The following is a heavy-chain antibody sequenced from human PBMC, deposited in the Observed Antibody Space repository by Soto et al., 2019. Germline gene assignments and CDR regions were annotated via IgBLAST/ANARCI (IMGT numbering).Heavy chain of an antibody. J-gene: IGHJ6*03. CDR1: GDSVSSNSAA. Sequence: TLSLTCAISGDSVSSNSAAWNWIRQSPSRGLGWLGRTYYRSKWYNDYAVSVKSRITINPDTSKNQFSLQLNSVTPEDTAVYYCARSLYDTNYYYYYMDVWGKGTTVTVSS. V-gene: IGHV6-1*01. CDR3: ARSLYDTNYYYYYMDV. CDR2: TYYRSKWYN. D-gene: IGHD1-1*01.